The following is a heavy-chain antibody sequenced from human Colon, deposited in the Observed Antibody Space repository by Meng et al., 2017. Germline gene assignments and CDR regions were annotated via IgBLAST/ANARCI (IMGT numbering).Heavy chain of an antibody. CDR1: GGSFSNYY. CDR2: IHPSGSS. Sequence: QVQLRQWGAGLLKPSETLSLTCAVYGGSFSNYYLAWIRQPPGKGLEWIGEIHPSGSSYYSPSLQSRVTITLDTSKNQFSLTLSSLTAADTAVYYCARSTPSLDYWGQGTLVTVSS. J-gene: IGHJ4*02. V-gene: IGHV4-34*01. CDR3: ARSTPSLDY. D-gene: IGHD2-15*01.